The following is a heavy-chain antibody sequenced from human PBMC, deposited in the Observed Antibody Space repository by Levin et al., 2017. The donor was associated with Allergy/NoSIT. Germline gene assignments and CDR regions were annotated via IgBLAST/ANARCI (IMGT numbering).Heavy chain of an antibody. CDR1: GFSLSSSRMC. CDR2: IDWDDDK. Sequence: SGPTLVKPTQTLTLTCTFSGFSLSSSRMCVTWIRQPPGKALEWLARIDWDDDKYFSTSLETRLTISKDTSKNQVVLTMTNMDPVDTATYYCARTIAVAVYGTTDYYYYYMDVWGKGTTVTVSS. CDR3: ARTIAVAVYGTTDYYYYYMDV. D-gene: IGHD6-19*01. V-gene: IGHV2-70*11. J-gene: IGHJ6*03.